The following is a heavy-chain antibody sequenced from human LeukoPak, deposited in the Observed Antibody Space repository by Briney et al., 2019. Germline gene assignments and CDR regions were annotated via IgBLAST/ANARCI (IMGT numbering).Heavy chain of an antibody. CDR3: ARGWQGSGWYAFYYYGMDV. CDR1: GYTFTSYA. Sequence: ASVKVSCKASGYTFTSYAMHWVRQAPGQRLEWMGWINAGNGNTKYSQKFQGRVTITRDTSASTAYMELSSLRSEDTAVYYCARGWQGSGWYAFYYYGMDVWGQGTTVTVSS. J-gene: IGHJ6*02. D-gene: IGHD6-19*01. V-gene: IGHV1-3*01. CDR2: INAGNGNT.